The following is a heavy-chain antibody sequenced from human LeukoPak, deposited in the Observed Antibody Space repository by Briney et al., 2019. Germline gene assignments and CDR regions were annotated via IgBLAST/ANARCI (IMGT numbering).Heavy chain of an antibody. V-gene: IGHV3-53*01. Sequence: GGSLRLSCAATGFTVSSNYMSWVRQAPGKGLEWVSVIYSGGSTYYADSVKGRFTISRDNSKNTLYLQMNSLRAEDTAVYYCARDLRACGGDCSNSFDYWGQGTLVTVSS. CDR2: IYSGGST. J-gene: IGHJ4*02. CDR1: GFTVSSNY. D-gene: IGHD2-21*02. CDR3: ARDLRACGGDCSNSFDY.